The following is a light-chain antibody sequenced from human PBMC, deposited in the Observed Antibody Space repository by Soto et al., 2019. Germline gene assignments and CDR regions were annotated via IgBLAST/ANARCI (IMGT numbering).Light chain of an antibody. Sequence: QSALTQPRSVSGSPGQSVTISCTGASSDVGAYDSVSWYQQHPGKAPKLLISHVGQRPSGVPDRFSGSKSGNPASLTISGLQPEDEADYYCCSYAGSHTRVFGTGT. CDR3: CSYAGSHTRV. V-gene: IGLV2-11*01. CDR2: HVG. CDR1: SSDVGAYDS. J-gene: IGLJ1*01.